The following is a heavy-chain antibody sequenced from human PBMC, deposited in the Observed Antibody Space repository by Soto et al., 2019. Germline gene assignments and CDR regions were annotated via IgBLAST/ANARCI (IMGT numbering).Heavy chain of an antibody. V-gene: IGHV1-24*01. J-gene: IGHJ4*02. CDR2: FDPEDGET. CDR3: ATVLSGSYLLGY. CDR1: GYTLTELS. D-gene: IGHD1-26*01. Sequence: GGPVKVSCKVSGYTLTELSMHWVRQAPGKGLEWMGGFDPEDGETIYAQKFQGRVTMTEDTSTDTAYMELSSLRSEDTAVYYCATVLSGSYLLGYWGQGTLVTVSS.